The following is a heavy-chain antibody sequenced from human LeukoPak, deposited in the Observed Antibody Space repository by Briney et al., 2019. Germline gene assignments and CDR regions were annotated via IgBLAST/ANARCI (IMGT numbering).Heavy chain of an antibody. V-gene: IGHV4-34*01. CDR3: ARGLTSIAARYGYWFDP. Sequence: SETLSLTCAVYGGSFSGYYWSWIRQPPGKGLEWIGEINHSGSTNYNPSLKSRVTISVDTSKNQFSLKLSSVTAADTAVYYCARGLTSIAARYGYWFDPWGQGTLVTVSS. J-gene: IGHJ5*02. CDR1: GGSFSGYY. CDR2: INHSGST. D-gene: IGHD6-6*01.